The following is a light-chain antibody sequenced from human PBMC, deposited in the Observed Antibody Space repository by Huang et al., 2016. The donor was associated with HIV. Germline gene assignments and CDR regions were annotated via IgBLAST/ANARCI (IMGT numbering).Light chain of an antibody. Sequence: DIVMTQTPLSLSVTPGQPASISCKSSQSLLHSDGKTYLYWYLQKPGQSPQLLIYEVARRVAGVPDRFSGSGSGTDFTLKISRVEAEDVGVYYCMQGIHPWTFGQGTKVEIK. J-gene: IGKJ1*01. CDR3: MQGIHPWT. CDR2: EVA. V-gene: IGKV2-29*02. CDR1: QSLLHSDGKTY.